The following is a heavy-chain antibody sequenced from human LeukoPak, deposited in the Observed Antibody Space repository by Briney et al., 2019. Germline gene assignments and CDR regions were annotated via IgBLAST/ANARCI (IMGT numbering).Heavy chain of an antibody. D-gene: IGHD2/OR15-2a*01. J-gene: IGHJ4*02. V-gene: IGHV1-69*06. CDR2: IIPIFGTA. CDR3: ARDFSLVGYFDY. Sequence: ASVKVSCKASGGTFSSYAISWVRQAPGQGLEWMGGIIPIFGTANYAQKFQGRVTITADKSTSTAYMELSSLRPEDTAVYYCARDFSLVGYFDYWGQGTLVTVSS. CDR1: GGTFSSYA.